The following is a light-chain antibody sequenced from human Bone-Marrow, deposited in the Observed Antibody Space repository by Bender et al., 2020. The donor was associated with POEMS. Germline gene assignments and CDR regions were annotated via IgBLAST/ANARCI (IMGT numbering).Light chain of an antibody. CDR1: KLGEEY. V-gene: IGLV3-1*01. CDR2: QDT. Sequence: SYELTQPPSVSVSPGQTATITCSGEKLGEEYACWYQQKPGQSPVVVIYQDTKRPSGTPERFSGSTSGNTASLTISGTQTMEEADYYCQSWGSNTAVFGGGTKLTVI. CDR3: QSWGSNTAV. J-gene: IGLJ2*01.